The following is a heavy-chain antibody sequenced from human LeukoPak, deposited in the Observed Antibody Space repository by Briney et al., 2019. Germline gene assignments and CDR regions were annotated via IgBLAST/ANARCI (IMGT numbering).Heavy chain of an antibody. CDR1: GGSITSYY. V-gene: IGHV4-59*01. CDR2: IYYSEST. J-gene: IGHJ4*02. Sequence: PSETLPLTCTVSGGSITSYYWSWIRQPPGKGLEWIGYIYYSESTNYNPSLKSRVTISVDTSKNQFSLKLSSVTAADTAVYYCAGSSYGGATHFDYWGQGTLVTVSS. CDR3: AGSSYGGATHFDY. D-gene: IGHD4/OR15-4a*01.